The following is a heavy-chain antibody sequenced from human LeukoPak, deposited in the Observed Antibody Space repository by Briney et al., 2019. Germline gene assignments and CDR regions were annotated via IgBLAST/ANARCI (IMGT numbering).Heavy chain of an antibody. D-gene: IGHD3-22*01. CDR2: ISSSGTTI. CDR1: GFTFSDYY. V-gene: IGHV3-11*01. J-gene: IGHJ6*02. Sequence: GGPLRLSCAASGFTFSDYYMSWIRQAPGKALEWVSSISSSGTTIYYADSVKGRFTISRDNAKNSLFLQMSSLRAEDTAVYYCARMGSVTSGYYWGYYYYGMDVWGQGTTVTVSS. CDR3: ARMGSVTSGYYWGYYYYGMDV.